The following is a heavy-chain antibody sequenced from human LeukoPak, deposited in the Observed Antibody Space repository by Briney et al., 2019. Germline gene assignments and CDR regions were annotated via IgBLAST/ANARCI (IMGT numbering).Heavy chain of an antibody. CDR3: ARGRIAKIVVVHSFHYGMDV. J-gene: IGHJ6*02. D-gene: IGHD3-22*01. CDR1: GGSISSGGYF. V-gene: IGHV4-30-2*06. Sequence: PSQTLSLTCTVSGGSISSGGYFWTWLRQSPGKGLEWIGEINDYTGNTNYNPSLNSRVSISLEKSKNQLSLELRSVTAADTAVYYCARGRIAKIVVVHSFHYGMDVWGQGTTVTVSS. CDR2: INDYTGNT.